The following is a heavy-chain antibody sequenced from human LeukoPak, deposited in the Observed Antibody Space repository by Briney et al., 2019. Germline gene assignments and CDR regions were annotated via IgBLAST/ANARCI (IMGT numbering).Heavy chain of an antibody. Sequence: ASVKVSCKASGYTFTSYYMHWVRQAPGQGLEWMGIINPSGGSTSYAQKFQGRVTMTRDMSTSTVYMELSSLRSEDTAVHYCARTYYDFWSGYREYNWFDPWGQGTLVSVSS. D-gene: IGHD3-3*01. V-gene: IGHV1-46*01. CDR3: ARTYYDFWSGYREYNWFDP. CDR2: INPSGGST. CDR1: GYTFTSYY. J-gene: IGHJ5*02.